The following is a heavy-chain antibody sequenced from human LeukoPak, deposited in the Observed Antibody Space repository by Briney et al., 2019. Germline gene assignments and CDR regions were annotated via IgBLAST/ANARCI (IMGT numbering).Heavy chain of an antibody. D-gene: IGHD2-2*01. CDR1: GDSVSSNSVT. J-gene: IGHJ4*02. Sequence: SQTLSLTCAISGDSVSSNSVTWNWIRQSPSRGLEWLGRTYYRSQWYNDYALSVKSRIIMSPDTSKNQFSLQLDSVTPEDTAVYYCAKSTGARFDYWGQGTLVTVSS. V-gene: IGHV6-1*01. CDR3: AKSTGARFDY. CDR2: TYYRSQWYN.